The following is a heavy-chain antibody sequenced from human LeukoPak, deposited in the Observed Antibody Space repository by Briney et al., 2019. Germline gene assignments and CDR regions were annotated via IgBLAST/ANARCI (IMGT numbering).Heavy chain of an antibody. D-gene: IGHD3-22*01. J-gene: IGHJ1*01. Sequence: ASVKVSCKASGYTFNNYYMYWVRQAPGQGLEWMGMINPSGGGTSYAQKFQGRVTMTRDTSTRTVYMEVSSLKPEDTAVYYCARGTDYYDTGAFLHWGQGTLVTVSS. V-gene: IGHV1-46*02. CDR2: INPSGGGT. CDR1: GYTFNNYY. CDR3: ARGTDYYDTGAFLH.